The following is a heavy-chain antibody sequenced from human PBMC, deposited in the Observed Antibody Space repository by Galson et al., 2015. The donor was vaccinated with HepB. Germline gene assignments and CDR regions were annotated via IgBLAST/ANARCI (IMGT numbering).Heavy chain of an antibody. J-gene: IGHJ5*02. V-gene: IGHV7-4-1*02. D-gene: IGHD6-13*01. CDR1: GYTFTSYA. CDR2: INTNTGNP. CDR3: ATAGGSSWENWFDP. Sequence: SVKVSCKASGYTFTSYAMNWVRQAPGQGLEWMGWINTNTGNPTYAQGFTGRFVFSLDTSVSTAYLQISSLKAEDTAVYYCATAGGSSWENWFDPWGQGTLVTVSS.